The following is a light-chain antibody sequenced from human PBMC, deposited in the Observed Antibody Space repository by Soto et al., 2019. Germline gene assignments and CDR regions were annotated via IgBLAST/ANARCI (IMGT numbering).Light chain of an antibody. CDR1: SSDVGYYNY. CDR2: EVN. J-gene: IGLJ1*01. CDR3: SSCTSSSTLLYV. V-gene: IGLV2-14*01. Sequence: QSVLTRPASVSGSPGQSITISCTGTSSDVGYYNYVSWYRQHPGKAPRLMIYEVNNRPSGVSNRFSGSKSGNTASLTISGLQAEDEADYYCSSCTSSSTLLYVFGTGTKVTVL.